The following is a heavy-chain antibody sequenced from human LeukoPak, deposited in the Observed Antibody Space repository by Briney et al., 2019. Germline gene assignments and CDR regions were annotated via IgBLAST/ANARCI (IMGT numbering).Heavy chain of an antibody. CDR1: GFTFSSYS. D-gene: IGHD5-18*01. V-gene: IGHV3-21*01. CDR3: ARASSLYSYGPW. CDR2: ISSSSSYK. Sequence: GGSLRLSCAASGFTFSSYSMNWVRQAPGKGLEWVSSISSSSSYKYYADSVKGRFTISRDNAKNSLYLQMNSLRDEDTAVYSCARASSLYSYGPWWGQGTMVTVSS. J-gene: IGHJ4*02.